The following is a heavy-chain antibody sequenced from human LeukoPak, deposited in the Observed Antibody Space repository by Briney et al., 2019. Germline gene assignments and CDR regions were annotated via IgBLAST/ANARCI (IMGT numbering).Heavy chain of an antibody. Sequence: GGSLRLSCAASGFTFSSYAMHGVRQAPGKGLEWVAVISYDGSNKYYADSVKGRFTISRDNSKNTLYLQMNSLRAEDTAVYYCARGGYSYGYAQLDFDYWGQGTLVTVSS. CDR1: GFTFSSYA. D-gene: IGHD5-18*01. CDR2: ISYDGSNK. V-gene: IGHV3-30-3*01. J-gene: IGHJ4*02. CDR3: ARGGYSYGYAQLDFDY.